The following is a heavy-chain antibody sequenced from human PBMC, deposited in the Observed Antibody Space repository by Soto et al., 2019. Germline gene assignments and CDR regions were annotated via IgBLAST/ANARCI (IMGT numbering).Heavy chain of an antibody. J-gene: IGHJ4*02. V-gene: IGHV4-30-4*01. CDR1: GDSISNGYYT. D-gene: IGHD3-10*01. Sequence: QVQLQESGPGLVEPSQTLSLTCTVSGDSISNGYYTWSWIRQPPGKDLEWIGHIYNSVNTYSNPSHKNRVTISADTSKNQFSLKLSSVTAADTAVYYCARGPSGDKVDYWGQGTLVTLSS. CDR3: ARGPSGDKVDY. CDR2: IYNSVNT.